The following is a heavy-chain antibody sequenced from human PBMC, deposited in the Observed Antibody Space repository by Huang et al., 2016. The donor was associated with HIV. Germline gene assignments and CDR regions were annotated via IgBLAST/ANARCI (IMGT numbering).Heavy chain of an antibody. J-gene: IGHJ4*02. D-gene: IGHD4-17*01. CDR2: MNPNTGNT. V-gene: IGHV1-8*02. Sequence: QVHLVQSGAEVKKPGASVTVSCKASGYTFTNYDINWVRQAHGGGLEGMGWMNPNTGNTGFAQSFQGRVTMTRKTSITTAYMELTSLTSEDTAVYYCARSAYGDLDYWGLGTLVIVSS. CDR3: ARSAYGDLDY. CDR1: GYTFTNYD.